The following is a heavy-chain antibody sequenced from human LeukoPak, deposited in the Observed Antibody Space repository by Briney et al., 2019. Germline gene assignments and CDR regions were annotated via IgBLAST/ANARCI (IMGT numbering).Heavy chain of an antibody. CDR1: GFTISGSW. J-gene: IGHJ3*01. Sequence: GGSLRLSCAASGFTISGSWMTWVRQAPGKGLEWVANIKPDGSPGLHVGFVRGRFTVSRDTANNSVYLQMNSLRADDTGVYYRTRSTGHPSSWDMDVWGQGTMVTVSS. CDR2: IKPDGSPG. D-gene: IGHD6-13*01. V-gene: IGHV3-7*01. CDR3: TRSTGHPSSWDMDV.